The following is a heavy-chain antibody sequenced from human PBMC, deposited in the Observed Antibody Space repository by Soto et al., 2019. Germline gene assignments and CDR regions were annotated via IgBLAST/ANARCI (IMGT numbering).Heavy chain of an antibody. Sequence: GESLKISCKGSGYSFTSYWIGWVRQMPGKGLEWMGIIYPGDSDTRYSPSFQGQVTISADKSISTAYLQWSSLKASDTAMYYCARRGRVAASYYYYYYYMDVWGKGTTVTVSS. D-gene: IGHD6-13*01. V-gene: IGHV5-51*01. CDR3: ARRGRVAASYYYYYYYMDV. CDR1: GYSFTSYW. CDR2: IYPGDSDT. J-gene: IGHJ6*03.